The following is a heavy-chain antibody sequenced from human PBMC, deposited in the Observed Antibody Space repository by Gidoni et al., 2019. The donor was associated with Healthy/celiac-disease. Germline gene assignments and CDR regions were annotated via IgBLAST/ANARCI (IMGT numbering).Heavy chain of an antibody. D-gene: IGHD6-13*01. V-gene: IGHV4-34*01. Sequence: QVQLQQWGAGLWKPSETLSLTCVVDGGSFSGYYWSWIRQPPGKGLEWIGEINHSGSTNYNPSLKSRVTISVDTSKNQFSLKLSSVTAADTAVYYCARGVTPLAAAGTRGWVCWFDPWGQGTLVTVSS. CDR1: GGSFSGYY. CDR3: ARGVTPLAAAGTRGWVCWFDP. CDR2: INHSGST. J-gene: IGHJ5*02.